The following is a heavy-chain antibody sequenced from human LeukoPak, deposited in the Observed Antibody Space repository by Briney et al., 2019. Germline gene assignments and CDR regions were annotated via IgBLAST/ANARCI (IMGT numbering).Heavy chain of an antibody. J-gene: IGHJ4*02. Sequence: QPGRSLRLSCAASGFTFSSYGMHWVRQAPGKGLEWVAVISYDGSNKYYADSVKGRFTISRDNSKNTLYLQMNSLRAEDTAVYYRAKETSSGYPDYRGQGTLVTVSS. V-gene: IGHV3-30*18. CDR2: ISYDGSNK. CDR3: AKETSSGYPDY. D-gene: IGHD3-22*01. CDR1: GFTFSSYG.